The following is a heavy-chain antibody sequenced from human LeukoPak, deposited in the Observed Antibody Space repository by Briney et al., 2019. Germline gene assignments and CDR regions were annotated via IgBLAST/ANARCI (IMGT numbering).Heavy chain of an antibody. Sequence: SETLSLTCTVSGGSISSSSYYWGWIRQPPGKGLEWIGSIYYSGSTYYNPSLKSRVTISVDTSKNQFSLKLSSVTAADTAVYYCASLDYYGSGSYIWGQGTLVTVSS. CDR2: IYYSGST. V-gene: IGHV4-39*07. J-gene: IGHJ4*02. D-gene: IGHD3-10*01. CDR1: GGSISSSSYY. CDR3: ASLDYYGSGSYI.